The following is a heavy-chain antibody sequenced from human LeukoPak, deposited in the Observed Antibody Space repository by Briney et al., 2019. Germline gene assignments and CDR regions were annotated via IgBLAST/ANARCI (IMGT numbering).Heavy chain of an antibody. V-gene: IGHV3-23*01. J-gene: IGHJ4*02. CDR1: GFTFSSYG. Sequence: GGSLRLSCAASGFTFSSYGMSWVRQAPGKGLEWVSAISGSGGSTYYADSVKGRFTISGDNSKNTLFLQMNSLRAEDTAVYYCAHGAMYQLDYWGQGTLVTVSS. CDR2: ISGSGGST. D-gene: IGHD2-2*01. CDR3: AHGAMYQLDY.